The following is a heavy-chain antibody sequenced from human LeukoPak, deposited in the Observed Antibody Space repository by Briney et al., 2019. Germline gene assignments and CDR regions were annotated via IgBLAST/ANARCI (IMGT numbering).Heavy chain of an antibody. CDR2: ISTYNGNT. D-gene: IGHD6-13*01. CDR3: ARDGPGIAAAGYFRASADY. Sequence: ASVKVSCKASGYTFTIYYIHWVRQAPGQGLEWMGWISTYNGNTNYAQKLQGRVTMTTDTSTSTAYMELRSLRSDDTAVYYCARDGPGIAAAGYFRASADYWGQGTLVTVSS. J-gene: IGHJ4*02. V-gene: IGHV1-18*04. CDR1: GYTFTIYY.